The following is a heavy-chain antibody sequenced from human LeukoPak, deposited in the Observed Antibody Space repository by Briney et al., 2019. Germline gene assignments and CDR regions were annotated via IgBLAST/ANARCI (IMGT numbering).Heavy chain of an antibody. V-gene: IGHV4-34*01. D-gene: IGHD5-12*01. CDR3: ARRRGYDYVWFDP. CDR1: GGSFSVYY. J-gene: IGHJ5*02. Sequence: SETLSLTCAVYGGSFSVYYWSWIRQPPGKGLEWIGEINHSGSTNYNPSLKSRVTISVDTSKNQFSLNLSSVTAADTAVYFCARRRGYDYVWFDPWGQGTLVTVSS. CDR2: INHSGST.